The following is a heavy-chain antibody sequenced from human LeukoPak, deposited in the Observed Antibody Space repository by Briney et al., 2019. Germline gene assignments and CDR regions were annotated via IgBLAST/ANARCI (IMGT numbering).Heavy chain of an antibody. V-gene: IGHV3-53*01. D-gene: IGHD3-16*01. J-gene: IGHJ6*02. CDR2: LYSDGST. Sequence: GGSLRLSCAGSGFTFSSCYMSWVRQAPGKGLEWVSVLYSDGSTFYADSVKGRFTISRDNSKNILYLQMNSLRAEGTALYYCAKDLSYGLDVWGQGTTVTVSS. CDR1: GFTFSSCY. CDR3: AKDLSYGLDV.